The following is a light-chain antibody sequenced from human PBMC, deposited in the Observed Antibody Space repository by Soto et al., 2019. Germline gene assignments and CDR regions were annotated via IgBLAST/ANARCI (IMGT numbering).Light chain of an antibody. CDR2: GES. CDR3: LQDNDSRLFT. Sequence: DIEMTQSTATLYVSPGERVTLSCRASQRVRSSLAWYQQKPGQTPRLLIHGESTKATGIPARFSGSGSGTEFTLTICSLQSEDFAVYYCLQDNDSRLFTFGPGTKVDI. J-gene: IGKJ3*01. V-gene: IGKV3-15*01. CDR1: QRVRSS.